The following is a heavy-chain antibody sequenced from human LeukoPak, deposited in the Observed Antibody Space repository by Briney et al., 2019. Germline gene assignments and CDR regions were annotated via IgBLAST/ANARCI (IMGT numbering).Heavy chain of an antibody. J-gene: IGHJ6*03. V-gene: IGHV4-4*07. CDR3: ARVRGSSGSYEYYHYMDV. Sequence: SETLSLTCTVSGGSISYFYWSWIRQPAGKGLEWIGRIYTSGSTNYNPSLKGRVTMSVDTSKKQFSLKLSSVTAADTAVYYCARVRGSSGSYEYYHYMDVWGKGTTVTISS. CDR2: IYTSGST. CDR1: GGSISYFY. D-gene: IGHD1-26*01.